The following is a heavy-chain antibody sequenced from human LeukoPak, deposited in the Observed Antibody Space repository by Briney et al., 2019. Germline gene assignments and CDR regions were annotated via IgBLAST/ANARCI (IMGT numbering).Heavy chain of an antibody. V-gene: IGHV4-39*07. Sequence: ASETLSLTCTVSGGSISSSSYYWGWIRQPPGKGLEWIGSIYYSGSTYYNPSLKSRVTISVDTSKNQFSLKLSSVTAADTAVYYCARGVGFWSGLHYYYYYMDVWGKGTTVTVSS. D-gene: IGHD3-3*01. CDR3: ARGVGFWSGLHYYYYYMDV. CDR2: IYYSGST. J-gene: IGHJ6*03. CDR1: GGSISSSSYY.